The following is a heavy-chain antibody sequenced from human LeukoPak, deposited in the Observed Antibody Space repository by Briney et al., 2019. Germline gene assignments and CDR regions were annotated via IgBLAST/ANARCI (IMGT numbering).Heavy chain of an antibody. CDR3: ARGRYRSGGSCYFDP. V-gene: IGHV3-7*03. D-gene: IGHD2-15*01. CDR2: IKQDGSEK. CDR1: GFTFSSYW. J-gene: IGHJ5*02. Sequence: GGSLRLSCAASGFTFSSYWMSWVRQAPGKGLEWLANIKQDGSEKYYVDSVKGRFTISRDNAKNSLYLQMNSLRAEDTAVYYCARGRYRSGGSCYFDPWGQGTLVTVSS.